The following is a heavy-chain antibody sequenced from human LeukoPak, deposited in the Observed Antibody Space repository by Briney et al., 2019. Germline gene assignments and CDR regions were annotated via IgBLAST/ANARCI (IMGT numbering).Heavy chain of an antibody. Sequence: SETLSLTCTVSGGSISSGSYYWSWIRQPAGKGLEWIGRIYTSGSTNYNPSLKSRVTISVDTSKNQFSLKLSSVTAADTAVYYCAEGKNGYNLDAFDIWGQGTMVTVSS. CDR2: IYTSGST. CDR1: GGSISSGSYY. V-gene: IGHV4-61*02. D-gene: IGHD5-24*01. J-gene: IGHJ3*02. CDR3: AEGKNGYNLDAFDI.